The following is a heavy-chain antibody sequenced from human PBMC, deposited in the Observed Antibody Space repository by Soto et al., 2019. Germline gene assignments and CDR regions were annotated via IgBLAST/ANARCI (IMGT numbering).Heavy chain of an antibody. CDR2: IYYSGST. Sequence: PSETLSLTCTVSGGSISSSSYYWGWIRQPPGKGLEWIGSIYYSGSTYYNPSLKSRVTISVDTSKNQFSLKLSSVTAADTAVYYCASEYSSSSITRYYFDYWGQGTLVTVSS. CDR1: GGSISSSSYY. V-gene: IGHV4-39*01. J-gene: IGHJ4*02. D-gene: IGHD6-6*01. CDR3: ASEYSSSSITRYYFDY.